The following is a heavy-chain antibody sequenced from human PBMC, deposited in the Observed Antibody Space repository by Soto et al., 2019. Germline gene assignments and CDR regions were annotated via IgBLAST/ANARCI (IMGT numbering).Heavy chain of an antibody. CDR3: VRQHYGGTSPDGMAV. Sequence: SGPTLVNPTQTLTLTCTFSGVSLSTSGMRVSWIRQPPGKSLEWLARIDWDDDKFYSTSLKTRLTISKDTSKNQVVLTMTNMDHVDTAKYYCVRQHYGGTSPDGMAVWGQGTTVNVSS. V-gene: IGHV2-70*04. CDR2: IDWDDDK. CDR1: GVSLSTSGMR. D-gene: IGHD4-17*01. J-gene: IGHJ6*02.